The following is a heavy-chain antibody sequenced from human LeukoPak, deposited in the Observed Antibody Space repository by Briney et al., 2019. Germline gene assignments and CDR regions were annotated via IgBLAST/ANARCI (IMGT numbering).Heavy chain of an antibody. V-gene: IGHV4-59*06. CDR3: ARDMKLWFGELSWPFAFDI. CDR2: IYYSGST. Sequence: SETLSLTCTVSGGSISSYYWSWIRQPPGKGLEWIGYIYYSGSTYYNPSLKSRVTISVDTSKNQFSLKLSSVTAADTAVYYCARDMKLWFGELSWPFAFDIWGQGTMVTVSS. J-gene: IGHJ3*02. CDR1: GGSISSYY. D-gene: IGHD3-10*01.